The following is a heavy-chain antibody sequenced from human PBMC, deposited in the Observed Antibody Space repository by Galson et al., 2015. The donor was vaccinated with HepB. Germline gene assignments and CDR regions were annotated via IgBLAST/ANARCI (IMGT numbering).Heavy chain of an antibody. CDR2: IVVGSGNT. CDR1: GFTFTSSA. J-gene: IGHJ4*02. Sequence: SVKVSCKASGFTFTSSAMQWVRQARGQRLEWIGWIVVGSGNTNYAQKFQERVTITRDMSTSTAYMELSSLRSEDTAVYYCARYGSGSRLVDYWGQGTLVTVSS. D-gene: IGHD3-10*01. V-gene: IGHV1-58*02. CDR3: ARYGSGSRLVDY.